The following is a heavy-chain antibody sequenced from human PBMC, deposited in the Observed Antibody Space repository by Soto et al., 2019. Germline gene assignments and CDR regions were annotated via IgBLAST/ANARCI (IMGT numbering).Heavy chain of an antibody. V-gene: IGHV1-8*01. Sequence: ASVKVSCKASGYTFTNYDINWVRQATGQGLEWMGWMNPNSGNTGYAQKFQGRVTMTRDTSITTAYMELSSLRSEDTAVYYCARGPRNFGFDSWGLGTLVTVPQ. J-gene: IGHJ4*02. D-gene: IGHD4-4*01. CDR3: ARGPRNFGFDS. CDR2: MNPNSGNT. CDR1: GYTFTNYD.